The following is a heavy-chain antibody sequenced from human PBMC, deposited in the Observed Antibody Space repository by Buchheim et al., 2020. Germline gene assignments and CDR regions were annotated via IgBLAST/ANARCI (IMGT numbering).Heavy chain of an antibody. CDR1: GGSISSSSYY. V-gene: IGHV4-39*01. J-gene: IGHJ6*02. D-gene: IGHD3-3*01. CDR3: AILSYYDFWSGYYKSYYYGMDV. Sequence: QLQLQESGPGLVKPSETLSLTCTVSGGSISSSSYYWGWIRQPPGKGLEWIGSIYYSGSTYYNPSLKSRVTISVDTSQNQFYLKLSSVTAADTAVYYCAILSYYDFWSGYYKSYYYGMDVWGQGTT. CDR2: IYYSGST.